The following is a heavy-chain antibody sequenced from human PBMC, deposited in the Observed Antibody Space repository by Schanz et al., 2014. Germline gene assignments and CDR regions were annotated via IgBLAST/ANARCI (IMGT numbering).Heavy chain of an antibody. J-gene: IGHJ4*02. V-gene: IGHV3-21*04. CDR3: ARGLIAAAGGAFDY. Sequence: EVQLVESGGGVVQPGRSLRLSCAASGFTFSTHAMHWVRQAPGKGLEWVAYVSRSTPDIYYADSVKGRFTMSRDNAKNSVFLQMNSLRSEDTAVYYCARGLIAAAGGAFDYWGQGTLVAVSA. CDR2: VSRSTPDI. D-gene: IGHD6-13*01. CDR1: GFTFSTHA.